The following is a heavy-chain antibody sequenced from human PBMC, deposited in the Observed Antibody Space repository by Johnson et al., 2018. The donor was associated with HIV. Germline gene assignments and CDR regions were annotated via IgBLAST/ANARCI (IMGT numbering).Heavy chain of an antibody. J-gene: IGHJ3*02. CDR3: ARGWGRSSGTFDAFDI. CDR1: GFTFSSYA. Sequence: QVQLVESGGGVVQPGRSLRLSCAASGFTFSSYAMHWVRQAPGKGLEWVAVISYDGSNKYYADSVKGRFTISRDNSKKTLYLQRNSQRAEATGVYYRARGWGRSSGTFDAFDIWGQGTMVTVSS. D-gene: IGHD6-19*01. CDR2: ISYDGSNK. V-gene: IGHV3-30-3*01.